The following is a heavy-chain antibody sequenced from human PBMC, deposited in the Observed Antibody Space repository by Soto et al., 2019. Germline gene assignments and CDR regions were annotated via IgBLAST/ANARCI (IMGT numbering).Heavy chain of an antibody. Sequence: SATMSLTCPFSGGSSSISSYYLVWIRQPPGKGLEWIGSIYYSGSTYYNPSLKSRVTISVDTSKNQFSLKLSSVTAADTAVYYCARISSWYYFDYWGQGTLVTVSS. CDR1: GGSSSISSYY. CDR3: ARISSWYYFDY. V-gene: IGHV4-39*01. J-gene: IGHJ4*02. CDR2: IYYSGST. D-gene: IGHD6-13*01.